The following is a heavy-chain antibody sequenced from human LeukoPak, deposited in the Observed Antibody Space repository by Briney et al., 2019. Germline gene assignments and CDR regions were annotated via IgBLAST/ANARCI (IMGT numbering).Heavy chain of an antibody. CDR2: IYYSGST. Sequence: TSETLSLTCTVSGGSISSYYWSWIRQPPGKGLEWIGYIYYSGSTNYNPSLKSRVTISVDTSKNQFSLKLSSVTAADTAVYYCAREHVVRQRQLSVVAATPEDYYYGMDVWGQGTTVTVSS. CDR3: AREHVVRQRQLSVVAATPEDYYYGMDV. D-gene: IGHD2-15*01. J-gene: IGHJ6*02. CDR1: GGSISSYY. V-gene: IGHV4-59*01.